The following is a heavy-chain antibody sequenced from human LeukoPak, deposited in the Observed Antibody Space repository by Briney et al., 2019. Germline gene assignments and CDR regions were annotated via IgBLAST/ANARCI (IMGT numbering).Heavy chain of an antibody. V-gene: IGHV3-7*01. D-gene: IGHD3-22*01. J-gene: IGHJ4*02. CDR2: INPDGSEK. Sequence: PGGSLRLSCAASGFTFSSYAMSWVRQAPGKGLEWVANINPDGSEKYSVDSVKGRFTISRDNAKSSLYLQMNSLRADDTAVYYCARDRALYDSRRGYYYTEDDYWGQGTLVTVSS. CDR3: ARDRALYDSRRGYYYTEDDY. CDR1: GFTFSSYA.